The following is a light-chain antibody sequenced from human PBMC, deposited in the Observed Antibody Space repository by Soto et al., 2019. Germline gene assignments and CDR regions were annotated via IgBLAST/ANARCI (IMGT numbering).Light chain of an antibody. J-gene: IGLJ1*01. CDR1: SSDVGSYNL. CDR2: EVS. V-gene: IGLV2-23*02. Sequence: QSALTQPASVSGSPVQSITISCTGTSSDVGSYNLVSWYQQHPGKAPKLMIYEVSNRPSGVSNRFSGSKSGNTASLTISGLQAEDEADYYCCSYAGSSTYVFGTGTKVTVL. CDR3: CSYAGSSTYV.